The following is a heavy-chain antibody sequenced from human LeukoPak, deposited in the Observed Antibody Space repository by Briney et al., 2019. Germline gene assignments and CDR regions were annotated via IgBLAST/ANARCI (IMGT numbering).Heavy chain of an antibody. D-gene: IGHD5-18*01. CDR3: ARGVGYNYGYYFDY. Sequence: PSETLSLTCAVYSGSFSGYYWSWIRQPPGKGLEWIGEINHSGSTNYNPSLKSRVTISVDTSKNQFSLKLSSVTAADTAVYYCARGVGYNYGYYFDYWGQGTPVTVSS. CDR1: SGSFSGYY. CDR2: INHSGST. V-gene: IGHV4-34*01. J-gene: IGHJ4*02.